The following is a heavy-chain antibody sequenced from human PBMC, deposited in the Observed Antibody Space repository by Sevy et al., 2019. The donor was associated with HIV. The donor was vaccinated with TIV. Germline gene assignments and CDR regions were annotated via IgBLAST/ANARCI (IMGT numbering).Heavy chain of an antibody. V-gene: IGHV3-7*01. CDR2: IKHDGSEK. Sequence: GGSLRLSCAASGFTFSSYWMSWVRQAPGKGLEGVANIKHDGSEKYYVDSVKGRFTISRDNAKNSLHLQMNSLRAEDTAVYYCARDGSRGGDFDYWGQGTLVTVSS. D-gene: IGHD2-21*01. CDR1: GFTFSSYW. CDR3: ARDGSRGGDFDY. J-gene: IGHJ4*02.